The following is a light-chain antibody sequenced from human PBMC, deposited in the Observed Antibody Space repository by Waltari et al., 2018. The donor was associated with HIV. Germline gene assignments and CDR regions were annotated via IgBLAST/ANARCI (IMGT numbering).Light chain of an antibody. CDR3: QQRSGWLLT. CDR1: PSVDNY. J-gene: IGKJ4*01. Sequence: EIVLTQSPATLSLSPGERATLPCRASPSVDNYLAWFQQKPGQAPRLLLYDASNRATGIPARCSGSGSGTDFTPTISSLVPEDVAVYYCQQRSGWLLTFGGGTKVEIK. CDR2: DAS. V-gene: IGKV3-11*01.